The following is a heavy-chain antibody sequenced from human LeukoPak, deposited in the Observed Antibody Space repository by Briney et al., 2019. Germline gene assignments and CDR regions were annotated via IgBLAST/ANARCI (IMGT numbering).Heavy chain of an antibody. CDR1: GFTFSSYA. CDR2: ISYDGSNK. D-gene: IGHD3-10*01. Sequence: PGRSLRLSCAASGFTFSSYAMHWVRQAPGKGLEWVAVISYDGSNKYYADSVKGRFTISRDNSKNTLYLQMNSLRAEDTAVYYCARGSKLLWFGELLDWGQGTLVTVSS. V-gene: IGHV3-30-3*01. CDR3: ARGSKLLWFGELLD. J-gene: IGHJ4*02.